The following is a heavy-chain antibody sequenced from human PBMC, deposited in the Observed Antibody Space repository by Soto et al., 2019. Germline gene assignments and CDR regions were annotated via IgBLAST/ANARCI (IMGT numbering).Heavy chain of an antibody. CDR3: VSDRGYGHASVTYS. V-gene: IGHV3-30*03. CDR1: GFTFSSYG. Sequence: QAHLVESGGGVVQPGRSLRLSCAASGFTFSSYGMHWVRQAPGTRLEWVAVISYDGGLQHYADSVKGRFTISRDNSKNMVLRQMNSLRAEDTAVYYCVSDRGYGHASVTYSWGQGTLVSVSS. D-gene: IGHD5-18*01. CDR2: ISYDGGLQ. J-gene: IGHJ4*02.